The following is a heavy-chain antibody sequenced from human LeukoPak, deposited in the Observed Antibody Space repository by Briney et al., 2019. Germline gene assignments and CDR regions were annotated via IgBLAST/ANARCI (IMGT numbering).Heavy chain of an antibody. D-gene: IGHD2-2*01. CDR1: GFTFSSYG. V-gene: IGHV3-23*01. CDR2: ISGSGGST. J-gene: IGHJ4*02. CDR3: AKARYCSSTSCFSRGFDY. Sequence: PGGTLRLSCAASGFTFSSYGMSWVRQAPGKGLEWVSAISGSGGSTYYADSVKGRFTISRDNSKNTLYLQMSSLRAEDTAVYYCAKARYCSSTSCFSRGFDYWGQGTLVTVSS.